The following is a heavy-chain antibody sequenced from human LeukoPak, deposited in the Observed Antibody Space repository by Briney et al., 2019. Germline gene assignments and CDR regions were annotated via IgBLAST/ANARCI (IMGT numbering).Heavy chain of an antibody. V-gene: IGHV3-9*01. J-gene: IGHJ4*02. Sequence: PGGSLRLSCAASGFTFDDYAMHWVRQAPGKGLEWVSGISWNSGSIGYADSVKGRFTISRDNAKNSLYLQMNSLRAEDTALYYCAKDFGYYDSSGPNPWGQGTLVTVSS. D-gene: IGHD3-22*01. CDR2: ISWNSGSI. CDR1: GFTFDDYA. CDR3: AKDFGYYDSSGPNP.